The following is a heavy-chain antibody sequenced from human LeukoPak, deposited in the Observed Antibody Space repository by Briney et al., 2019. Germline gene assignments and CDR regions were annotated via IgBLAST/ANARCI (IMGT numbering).Heavy chain of an antibody. V-gene: IGHV4-34*01. J-gene: IGHJ2*01. CDR1: GGSFSDFH. CDR2: INHSGNT. D-gene: IGHD4-17*01. Sequence: PSETLSLTCTVHGGSFSDFHWSWIRLPPGKGLEWIGEINHSGNTNYNPSLKSRVTISIDTSKNQFSLKLSSVTAADTAVYYCARGKVTRDWYFDLWGRGTLVTVSS. CDR3: ARGKVTRDWYFDL.